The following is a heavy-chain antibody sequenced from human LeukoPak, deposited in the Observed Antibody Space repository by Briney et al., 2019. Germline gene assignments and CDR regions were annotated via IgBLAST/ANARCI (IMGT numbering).Heavy chain of an antibody. D-gene: IGHD3-10*01. CDR2: INPNSGGT. CDR3: ARVWRITMVRGVIIGEYYFDY. CDR1: GYTFTGYY. J-gene: IGHJ4*02. V-gene: IGHV1-2*02. Sequence: ASVKVSCKASGYTFTGYYMHWVRQASGQGLEWMGWINPNSGGTNYAQKFQGRVTMTRDTSISTAYMELSRLRSDDTAVYYCARVWRITMVRGVIIGEYYFDYWGQGTLVTVSS.